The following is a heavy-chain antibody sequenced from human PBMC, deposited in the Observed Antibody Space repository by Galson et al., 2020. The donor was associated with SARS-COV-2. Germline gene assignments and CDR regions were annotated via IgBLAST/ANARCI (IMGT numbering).Heavy chain of an antibody. D-gene: IGHD2-2*01. J-gene: IGHJ6*03. V-gene: IGHV3-13*05. CDR1: GFTFSSYD. CDR2: IGTAGDP. CDR3: ARADIVVVPAASIRYYYYYMDG. Sequence: GESLKISCAASGFTFSSYDMHWVRQATGKGLEWVSAIGTAGDPYYPGSVKGRFTISRENAKNSLYLQMNSLRAGDTAVYYCARADIVVVPAASIRYYYYYMDGWGKGTTVTVAS.